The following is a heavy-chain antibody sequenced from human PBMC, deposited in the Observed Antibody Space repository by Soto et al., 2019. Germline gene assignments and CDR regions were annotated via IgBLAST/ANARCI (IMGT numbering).Heavy chain of an antibody. CDR2: IYYSGST. J-gene: IGHJ4*02. D-gene: IGHD3-9*01. CDR1: GDSISSSSYY. Sequence: SETLSLTCTFSGDSISSSSYYWGWIRQPPGKGLEWIGSIYYSGSTYYNPSLKSRVTISVDTSKNQFSLKLSSVTAADTAVYYCARSPLRYFDWLFLPPPSYYFDYWGQGTLVTVSS. CDR3: ARSPLRYFDWLFLPPPSYYFDY. V-gene: IGHV4-39*01.